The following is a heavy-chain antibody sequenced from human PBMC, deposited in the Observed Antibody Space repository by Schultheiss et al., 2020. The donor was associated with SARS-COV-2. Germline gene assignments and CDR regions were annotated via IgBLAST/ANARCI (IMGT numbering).Heavy chain of an antibody. CDR3: ARGLEPYYDILTGYSGSSY. V-gene: IGHV1-8*02. Sequence: ASVKVSCKASGYTFTSYAMHWVRQAPGQGLEWMGRIIPILGIANYAQKFQGRVTMTRNTSISTAYMELSSLRSEDTAVYYCARGLEPYYDILTGYSGSSYWGQGTLVTVSS. CDR2: IIPILGIA. J-gene: IGHJ4*02. CDR1: GYTFTSYA. D-gene: IGHD3-9*01.